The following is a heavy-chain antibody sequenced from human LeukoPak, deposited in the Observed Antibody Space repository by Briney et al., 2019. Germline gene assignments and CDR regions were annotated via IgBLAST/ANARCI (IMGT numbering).Heavy chain of an antibody. CDR1: GFTFSSYG. V-gene: IGHV3-30*02. Sequence: GGSLRLSCAASGFTFSSYGMHWVRQAPGKGLGWVAYIRYDGSIKYYADSVKGRFTISRDNAKNSLYLQMNSLRAGDTAVYYCARVLGYCSSTSCYRDAFDIWGQGTMVTVSS. CDR3: ARVLGYCSSTSCYRDAFDI. CDR2: IRYDGSIK. D-gene: IGHD2-2*02. J-gene: IGHJ3*02.